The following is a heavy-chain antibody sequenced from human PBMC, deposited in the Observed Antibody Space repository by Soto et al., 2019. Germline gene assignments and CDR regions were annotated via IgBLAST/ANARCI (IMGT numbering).Heavy chain of an antibody. Sequence: SETLSFTCAVSGDSIMCSHWWNWVRQPPGKGLEWIGQISHSGSTNYNPSLTSRVTISVDKSKNQFSLNLNSVTAADTAVYYCASPLTSSSTSGSDYWGQGIPVTVS. CDR2: ISHSGST. CDR1: GDSIMCSHW. CDR3: ASPLTSSSTSGSDY. D-gene: IGHD6-6*01. J-gene: IGHJ4*02. V-gene: IGHV4-4*02.